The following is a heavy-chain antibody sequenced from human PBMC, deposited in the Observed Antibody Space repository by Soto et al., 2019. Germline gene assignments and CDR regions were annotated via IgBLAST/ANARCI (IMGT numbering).Heavy chain of an antibody. D-gene: IGHD2-15*01. CDR3: AKDWVYCSGGSCPRPFDY. V-gene: IGHV3-23*01. Sequence: EVQLLESGGGLVQPGGSLRLSCAASGFTFSSYAMTWVRQAPGKGLEWDSTISGSGATTHYADSVKGRFTISRDNSKNTLCLQMNSLRAEDTAVYYCAKDWVYCSGGSCPRPFDYWGQGTLVTVSS. CDR1: GFTFSSYA. CDR2: ISGSGATT. J-gene: IGHJ4*02.